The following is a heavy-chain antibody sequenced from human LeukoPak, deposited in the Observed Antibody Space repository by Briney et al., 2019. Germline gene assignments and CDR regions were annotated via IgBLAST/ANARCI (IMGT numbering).Heavy chain of an antibody. Sequence: GGSLRLSCAASGFTFTNDFMTWVRQAPGKGLEWVANMKVDGSDIHYVDSVKGRFTISRDNAKNSLYLQMNSLRAEDTAVYYCARDAPLRYFDWLPLDYWGQGTLVTVSS. J-gene: IGHJ4*02. CDR2: MKVDGSDI. D-gene: IGHD3-9*01. V-gene: IGHV3-7*01. CDR3: ARDAPLRYFDWLPLDY. CDR1: GFTFTNDF.